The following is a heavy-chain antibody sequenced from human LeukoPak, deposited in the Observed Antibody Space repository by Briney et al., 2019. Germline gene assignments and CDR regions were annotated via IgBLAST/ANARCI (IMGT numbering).Heavy chain of an antibody. CDR2: KDYSGST. D-gene: IGHD3-10*01. Sequence: SETLSLTCTVSGGSISRYYWSWIRQPPGKGLEWIGYKDYSGSTNYNPSLKSRVTISVDTSKNQFSLKLSSVTAADTAVYYCARYYGSGGPENWFDPWGQGTLVTVSS. J-gene: IGHJ5*02. CDR3: ARYYGSGGPENWFDP. V-gene: IGHV4-59*01. CDR1: GGSISRYY.